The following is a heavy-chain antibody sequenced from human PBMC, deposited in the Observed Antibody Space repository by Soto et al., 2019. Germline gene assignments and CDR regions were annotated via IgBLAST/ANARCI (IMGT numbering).Heavy chain of an antibody. CDR2: ISYDGSNE. CDR1: GFIFSTYG. CDR3: TKEYIVGTTWGYFES. V-gene: IGHV3-30*18. Sequence: VQLVESGGGVVQPGGSLRLSCAASGFIFSTYGMHWVRQVPGKGLEWVAHISYDGSNEHYADYVKGRFTVSRDNAKNTLSLQLTSLRSEDTAVYYCTKEYIVGTTWGYFESWGQGTLVTVSS. J-gene: IGHJ4*02. D-gene: IGHD1-26*01.